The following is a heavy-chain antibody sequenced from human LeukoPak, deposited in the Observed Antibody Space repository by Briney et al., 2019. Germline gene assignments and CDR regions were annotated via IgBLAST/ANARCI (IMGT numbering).Heavy chain of an antibody. CDR2: ISVSGGST. J-gene: IGHJ4*02. CDR3: AKSPTHEWPNCFHY. V-gene: IGHV3-23*01. D-gene: IGHD3-3*01. Sequence: PGGSLRPSCAASGFTFSSYAMSWVRQAPGKGLEWVSAISVSGGSTYYADSVKGRFTISRDNSKNTLYLQMNSLRAEDTAVYFCAKSPTHEWPNCFHYWGQGTLVTVSS. CDR1: GFTFSSYA.